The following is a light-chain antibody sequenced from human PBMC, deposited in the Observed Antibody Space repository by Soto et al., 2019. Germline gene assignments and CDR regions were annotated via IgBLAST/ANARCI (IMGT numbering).Light chain of an antibody. CDR3: AAWDDSLTGPV. V-gene: IGLV1-44*01. J-gene: IGLJ1*01. Sequence: QSVLSQPPSASGTPGQTVIISCSGSRSDIGSNFVNWYQHLPGTAPKLLIYNSNQRPSGVPDRFSGSKSGTSASLAISGLQSEDEAGYYCAAWDDSLTGPVFGTGTKVT. CDR2: NSN. CDR1: RSDIGSNF.